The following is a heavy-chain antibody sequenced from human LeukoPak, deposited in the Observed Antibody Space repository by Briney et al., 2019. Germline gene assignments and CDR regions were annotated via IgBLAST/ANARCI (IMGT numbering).Heavy chain of an antibody. CDR3: TTIGLYGSGSHYYYYYYMDV. CDR1: GFTFSSYS. V-gene: IGHV3-23*01. J-gene: IGHJ6*03. CDR2: ISGSGGST. D-gene: IGHD3-10*01. Sequence: TGGSLRLSCAASGFTFSSYSMNWVRQAPGKGLEWVSAISGSGGSTYYADSVKGRFTISRDNSKNTLYLQMNSLKTEDTAVYYCTTIGLYGSGSHYYYYYYMDVWGKGTTVTISS.